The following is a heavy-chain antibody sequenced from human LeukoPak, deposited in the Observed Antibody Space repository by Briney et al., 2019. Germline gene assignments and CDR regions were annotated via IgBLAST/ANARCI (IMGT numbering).Heavy chain of an antibody. CDR3: ARGDCSSTSCYNIDY. CDR2: INPNSGGT. J-gene: IGHJ4*02. Sequence: ASVKVSCKASGYTFTGYYMHWVRQAPGQGLEWMERINPNSGGTNYAQKFQGRVTMTRDTSISTAYMELSRLRSDDTAAYYCARGDCSSTSCYNIDYWGQGTLVTVSS. D-gene: IGHD2-2*02. V-gene: IGHV1-2*06. CDR1: GYTFTGYY.